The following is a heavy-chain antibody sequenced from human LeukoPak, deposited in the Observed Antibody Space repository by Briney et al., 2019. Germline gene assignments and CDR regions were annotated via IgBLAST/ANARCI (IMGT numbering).Heavy chain of an antibody. CDR2: IIPIFGTA. Sequence: SVKVSCKASGGTFSSYAISWVRQAPGQGLEWMGGIIPIFGTANYAQKFQGRVTITADESTSTAYMELSSLRSEDTAVYYCAREKLPGNAFDIWGQGTMVTVSS. CDR1: GGTFSSYA. J-gene: IGHJ3*02. D-gene: IGHD1-14*01. V-gene: IGHV1-69*01. CDR3: AREKLPGNAFDI.